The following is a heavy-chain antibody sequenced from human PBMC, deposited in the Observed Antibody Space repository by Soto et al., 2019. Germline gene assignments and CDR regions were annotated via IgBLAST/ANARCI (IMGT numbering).Heavy chain of an antibody. CDR3: AKATATGGGAFEI. CDR2: ILVGGST. J-gene: IGHJ3*02. CDR1: GFICSSYD. D-gene: IGHD2-8*02. Sequence: PAGSLRLSCAVSGFICSSYDMSWVRQAPGKGLEWVSTILVGGSTHYEDSVRGRFTISRDTSKNTVYLQMNSLTAGDTAVYYCAKATATGGGAFEIYGQGTMVTVSS. V-gene: IGHV3-23*01.